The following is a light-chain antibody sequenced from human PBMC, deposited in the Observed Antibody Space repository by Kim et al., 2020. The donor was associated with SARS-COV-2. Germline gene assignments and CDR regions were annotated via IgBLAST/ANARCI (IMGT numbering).Light chain of an antibody. CDR3: QQYNDYPWT. Sequence: ASGGDRVTITCRASQSISSFLAWYQQKPGKAPKLLISGASSLQSGVPSRFSGSGSGTEFTLTISSLQPDDFAAYYCQQYNDYPWTFGQGTKVEIK. J-gene: IGKJ1*01. CDR2: GAS. V-gene: IGKV1-5*01. CDR1: QSISSF.